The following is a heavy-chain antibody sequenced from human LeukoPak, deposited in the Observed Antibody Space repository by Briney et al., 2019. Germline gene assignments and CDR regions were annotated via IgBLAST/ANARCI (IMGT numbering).Heavy chain of an antibody. V-gene: IGHV5-51*01. CDR1: GYKFNAYW. Sequence: GESLKISCKGSGYKFNAYWIAWVRQMPGKGLEWMGIIYPDDSETRYSPSFQGQVTISADKSVSIAYLQWSSLKASDTAMYYCARPNITSYYDSRGYDGFDVWGQGTMVIVSS. CDR3: ARPNITSYYDSRGYDGFDV. D-gene: IGHD3-22*01. CDR2: IYPDDSET. J-gene: IGHJ3*01.